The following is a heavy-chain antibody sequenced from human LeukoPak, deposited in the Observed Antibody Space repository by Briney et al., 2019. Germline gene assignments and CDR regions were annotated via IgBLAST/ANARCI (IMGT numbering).Heavy chain of an antibody. V-gene: IGHV4-34*01. CDR3: ARDQILWFGELSAYYYYYYGMDV. CDR1: GGSFSGYY. D-gene: IGHD3-10*01. Sequence: SETLSLTCAVYGGSFSGYYWSWIRQPPGKGLEWIGEINHSGSTNYNPSLKSRVTISVDTSKNQFSLKLSSVTAADTAVYYCARDQILWFGELSAYYYYYYGMDVWGQGTTVTVSS. J-gene: IGHJ6*02. CDR2: INHSGST.